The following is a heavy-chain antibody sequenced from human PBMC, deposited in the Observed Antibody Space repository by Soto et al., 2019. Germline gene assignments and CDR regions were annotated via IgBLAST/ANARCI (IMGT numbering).Heavy chain of an antibody. V-gene: IGHV4-31*03. CDR1: GGSISSGGYY. Sequence: SETLSLTCTVSGGSISSGGYYWSWIRQHPGKGLEWIGYIYYSGSTYYNPSLKSRVTISVDTSKNQFSLKLSSVTAADTAVYYCASRPIVVDPYGMDVWGQGTTVTVSS. CDR3: ASRPIVVDPYGMDV. D-gene: IGHD3-22*01. CDR2: IYYSGST. J-gene: IGHJ6*02.